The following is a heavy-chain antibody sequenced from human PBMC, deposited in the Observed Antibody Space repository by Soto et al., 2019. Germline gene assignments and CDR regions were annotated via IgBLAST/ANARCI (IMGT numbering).Heavy chain of an antibody. V-gene: IGHV4-59*08. D-gene: IGHD6-13*01. CDR3: ARPVRVAAAGYYFDY. Sequence: SETLSLTCTVSGGSISSYYWSWIRQPPGKGLEWIGYIYYSGSTNYNPSLKSRVTISADTSKNQFSLNLNSVTAADTAVYYCARPVRVAAAGYYFDYWGQGTLVTVSS. CDR1: GGSISSYY. CDR2: IYYSGST. J-gene: IGHJ4*02.